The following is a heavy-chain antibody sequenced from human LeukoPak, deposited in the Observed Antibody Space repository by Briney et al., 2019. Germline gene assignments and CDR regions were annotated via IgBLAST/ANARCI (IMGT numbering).Heavy chain of an antibody. V-gene: IGHV4-39*01. Sequence: SETLSLTCNVSGGSISGSRRYWGWVRQPPGGGLEWIGGIRYIGTTYYNPSLQRRLTISVDNSQNQFSLKLKSVTAADTSMYYCTRQLSWASHTGDSWGQGTLANFSS. D-gene: IGHD6-13*01. CDR3: TRQLSWASHTGDS. J-gene: IGHJ5*01. CDR2: IRYIGTT. CDR1: GGSISGSRRY.